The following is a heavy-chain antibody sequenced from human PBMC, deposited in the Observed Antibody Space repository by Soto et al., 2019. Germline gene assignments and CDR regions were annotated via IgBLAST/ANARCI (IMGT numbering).Heavy chain of an antibody. V-gene: IGHV1-69*01. CDR2: IIPVFGKA. CDR3: ARDGTLYDSSAYYYVY. D-gene: IGHD3-22*01. CDR1: GGTFSRYA. J-gene: IGHJ4*02. Sequence: GXSVKVSCKASGGTFSRYAISWVRQAPGQGLEWMGGIIPVFGKANYAEKFQGRVTIAADESTSTGYMELRSLTAEDTAVYYCARDGTLYDSSAYYYVYWGQGTLVTV.